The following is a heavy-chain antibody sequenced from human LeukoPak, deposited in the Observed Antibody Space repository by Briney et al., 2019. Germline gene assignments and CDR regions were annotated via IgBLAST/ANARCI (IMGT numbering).Heavy chain of an antibody. J-gene: IGHJ4*02. Sequence: GGSLRLSCAASGFTFSSYSMNWIRQAPGKGLEWVSSISSSSSYIYHADSVKGRFTISRDNAKNSLYLQMNSLRAEDTAVYYCARIAPYRHIDYWGQGTLVTVSS. CDR3: ARIAPYRHIDY. V-gene: IGHV3-21*01. D-gene: IGHD2-21*01. CDR2: ISSSSSYI. CDR1: GFTFSSYS.